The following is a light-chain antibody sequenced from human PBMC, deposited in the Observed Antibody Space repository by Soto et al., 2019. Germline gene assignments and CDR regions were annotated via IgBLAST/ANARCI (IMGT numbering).Light chain of an antibody. CDR3: QQYVGSPPNT. CDR2: GAS. Sequence: EIVLTQSPGTLSLSPGERATLSCRASQSVSSSYLAWYQQKPGQAPRLLIYGASSRATGIADRFSGSGSGTDFTLTISRLEPEDFAVYYCQQYVGSPPNTFGQGARLEIK. V-gene: IGKV3-20*01. CDR1: QSVSSSY. J-gene: IGKJ5*01.